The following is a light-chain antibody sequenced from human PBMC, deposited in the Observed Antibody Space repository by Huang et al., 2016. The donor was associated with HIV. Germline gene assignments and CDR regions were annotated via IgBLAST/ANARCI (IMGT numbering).Light chain of an antibody. V-gene: IGKV3-11*01. CDR2: DAS. J-gene: IGKJ5*01. CDR3: QQRSNWHSIT. CDR1: QRVSSY. Sequence: EIVLKQSPATLALSPGERATLSCRASQRVSSYLAWYQQKPGHAPRLLINDASNRATGIPARFSGSGSGTDFTLTISSLEPEDFAVYYCQQRSNWHSITFGQGTRLEIK.